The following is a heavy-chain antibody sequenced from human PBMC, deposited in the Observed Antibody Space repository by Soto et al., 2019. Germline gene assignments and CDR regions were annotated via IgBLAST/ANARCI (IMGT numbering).Heavy chain of an antibody. CDR3: ARDRLTSLDY. J-gene: IGHJ4*02. V-gene: IGHV3-30-3*01. CDR2: ISYDGSNK. D-gene: IGHD3-16*01. Sequence: QVQLVESGGGVVQPGRSLRLSCAASGFTFSSYAMHWVRQAPGKGLEWVAVISYDGSNKYYADSVKGRFTISGDNSKNTLYLQMNSLRAEDTAVYYCARDRLTSLDYWGQGTLVTVSS. CDR1: GFTFSSYA.